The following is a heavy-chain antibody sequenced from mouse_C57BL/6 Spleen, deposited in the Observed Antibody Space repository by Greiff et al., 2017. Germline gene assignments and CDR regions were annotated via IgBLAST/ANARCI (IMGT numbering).Heavy chain of an antibody. J-gene: IGHJ1*03. CDR3: ASYDYDGWYFDV. CDR2: ISDGGSYT. D-gene: IGHD2-4*01. Sequence: EVKVVESGGGLVKPGGSLKLSCAASGFTFSSYAMSWVRQTPEKRLEWVATISDGGSYTYYPDNVKGRFTISRDNAKNNLYLQMSHLKSEDTAMYYCASYDYDGWYFDVWGTGTTVTVSS. V-gene: IGHV5-4*03. CDR1: GFTFSSYA.